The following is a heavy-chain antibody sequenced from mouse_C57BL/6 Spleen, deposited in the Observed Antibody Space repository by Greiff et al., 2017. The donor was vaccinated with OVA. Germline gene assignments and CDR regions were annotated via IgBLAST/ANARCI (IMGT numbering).Heavy chain of an antibody. CDR2: ISSGSSTI. CDR3: ARNDCDDWYFDV. V-gene: IGHV5-17*01. Sequence: EVTLVESGGGSVKPGGSLKLSCAASGFTFSDYGMHWVRQAPEKGLEWVAYISSGSSTIYYADTVKGRFTISRDNAKNTLFLQMTSLRSEDTAMYYCARNDCDDWYFDVWGTGTTVTVSS. CDR1: GFTFSDYG. D-gene: IGHD2-4*01. J-gene: IGHJ1*03.